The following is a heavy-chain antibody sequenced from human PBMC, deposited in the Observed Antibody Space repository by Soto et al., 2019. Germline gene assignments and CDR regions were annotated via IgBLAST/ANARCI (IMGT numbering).Heavy chain of an antibody. Sequence: EVQLVESGGGLVKPGGSLRLGCEVSGFTVGSAWMNWVRQAPGKGLVWVGRIKSKVGGGTTDYAEPVKCRFTISTDDSNNTLYLQMESLKTADAAVYYCTSSPQGALAEEVSRSWGQGTLVTVSS. CDR1: GFTVGSAW. J-gene: IGHJ5*02. CDR3: TSSPQGALAEEVSRS. CDR2: IKSKVGGGTT. D-gene: IGHD6-19*01. V-gene: IGHV3-15*07.